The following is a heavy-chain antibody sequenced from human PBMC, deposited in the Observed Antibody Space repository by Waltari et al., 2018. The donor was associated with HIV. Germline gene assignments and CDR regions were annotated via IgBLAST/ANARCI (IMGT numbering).Heavy chain of an antibody. CDR2: IGVFKANT. Sequence: QVQLEQSGTEVKKPGASVKVSCRASGYTFNNYGITWVRQAPGQGLEWRGWIGVFKANTNHAQKFQGRVTMTADTATRTVYLELRSLKSDDTAVYFCGRDLFPRLQLRSDWIDPWGQGTLVIVSS. CDR3: GRDLFPRLQLRSDWIDP. J-gene: IGHJ5*02. CDR1: GYTFNNYG. V-gene: IGHV1-18*01. D-gene: IGHD1-1*01.